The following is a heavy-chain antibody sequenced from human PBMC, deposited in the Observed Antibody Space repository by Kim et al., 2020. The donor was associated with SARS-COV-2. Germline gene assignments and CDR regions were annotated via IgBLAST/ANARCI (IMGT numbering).Heavy chain of an antibody. Sequence: GGSLRLSCAASGFTFDDYAMHWVRQAPGKGLEWVSGISWNSGSIGYADSVKGRFTISRDNAKNSLYLQMNSLRAEDTALYYCAKDSSTVTLRSYEWYFDYWGQGTLVTVSS. J-gene: IGHJ4*02. CDR1: GFTFDDYA. D-gene: IGHD4-17*01. V-gene: IGHV3-9*01. CDR3: AKDSSTVTLRSYEWYFDY. CDR2: ISWNSGSI.